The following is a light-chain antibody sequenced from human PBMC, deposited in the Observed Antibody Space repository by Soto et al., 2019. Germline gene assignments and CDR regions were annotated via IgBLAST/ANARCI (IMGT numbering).Light chain of an antibody. CDR2: ATS. CDR1: QSISSTS. CDR3: QQYGPSLT. V-gene: IGKV3-20*01. Sequence: EIVLTQSPGTLSLSPGERATLSCSASQSISSTSLVWYQQKRGQAPRLLIYATSSRATGVPDRFSGSGSGTDFTLNINSLEPEDFAVYFCQQYGPSLTFGGGTKVEIK. J-gene: IGKJ4*01.